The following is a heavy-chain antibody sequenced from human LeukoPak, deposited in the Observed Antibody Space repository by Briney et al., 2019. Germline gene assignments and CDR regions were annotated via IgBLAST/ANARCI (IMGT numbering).Heavy chain of an antibody. J-gene: IGHJ3*02. Sequence: GGSLSLSCAASGFSVCNNYMTCVRPAPGKGLEWGSVIYSGGSTYYADSVKGRFTISRDNSNNTLYLQMNSLRAEDTAVYYGAEGGACDIWGQGTMVTVSS. D-gene: IGHD2-15*01. V-gene: IGHV3-53*01. CDR3: AEGGACDI. CDR1: GFSVCNNY. CDR2: IYSGGST.